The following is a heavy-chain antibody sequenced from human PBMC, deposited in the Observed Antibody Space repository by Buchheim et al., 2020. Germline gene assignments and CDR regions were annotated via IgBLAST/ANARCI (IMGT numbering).Heavy chain of an antibody. CDR1: GFTFSSYR. CDR2: ITSGSSTI. D-gene: IGHD2-15*01. J-gene: IGHJ4*02. CDR3: ARAYCSGGSCYATVDY. V-gene: IGHV3-48*04. Sequence: EVQLVESGGDLVQPGGSLRLSCAASGFTFSSYRMNWVRQAPGKGLEWVSYITSGSSTIRYAVSVRGRFTISRANATPSLYLHMNSLRAEDTAVYYCARAYCSGGSCYATVDYWGLGT.